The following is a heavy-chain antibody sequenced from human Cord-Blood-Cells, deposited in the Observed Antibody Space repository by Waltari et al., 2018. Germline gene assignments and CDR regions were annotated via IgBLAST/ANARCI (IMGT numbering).Heavy chain of an antibody. Sequence: EVQLLESGGGLVQPGGSLRLSCAASGFTFSSSAMSWVRQAPGKGVEWVSASSGSGGSTYYADSVKGRFTISRDNSKNTLYLQMNSRRAEDTAVYYCAKIRMDRLRYQKYYFDYWGQGTLVTVSS. CDR2: SSGSGGST. CDR3: AKIRMDRLRYQKYYFDY. CDR1: GFTFSSSA. V-gene: IGHV3-23*01. D-gene: IGHD2-2*02. J-gene: IGHJ4*02.